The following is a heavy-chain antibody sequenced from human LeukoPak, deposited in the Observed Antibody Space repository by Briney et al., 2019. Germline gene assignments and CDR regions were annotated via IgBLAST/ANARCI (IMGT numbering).Heavy chain of an antibody. V-gene: IGHV4-31*11. CDR3: ARDRTVGYGMDV. J-gene: IGHJ6*02. CDR1: GGSISSGGYS. CDR2: IYYSGST. Sequence: SETLSLTCAVSGGSISSGGYSWSWIRQPPGKGLEWIGYIYYSGSTYYNPSLKSRVTISVDTSKNQFSLKLSSVTAADTAVYYCARDRTVGYGMDVWGQGTTVTVSS. D-gene: IGHD1-26*01.